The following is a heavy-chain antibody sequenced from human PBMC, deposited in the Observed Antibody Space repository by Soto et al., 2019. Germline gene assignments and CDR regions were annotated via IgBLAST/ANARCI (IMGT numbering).Heavy chain of an antibody. CDR3: ARGASVVVVAATLGSFDY. J-gene: IGHJ4*02. CDR1: GGTFSSYA. V-gene: IGHV1-69*13. D-gene: IGHD2-15*01. CDR2: IIPIFGTA. Sequence: ASVKVSCKASGGTFSSYAISWVRQAPGQGLEWMGGIIPIFGTANYAQKFQGRVTITADESTSTAYMELSSLRSEDTAVYYCARGASVVVVAATLGSFDYWGQGTLVTVSS.